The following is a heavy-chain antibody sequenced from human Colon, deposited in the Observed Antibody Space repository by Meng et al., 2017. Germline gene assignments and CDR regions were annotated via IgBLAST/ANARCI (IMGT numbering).Heavy chain of an antibody. CDR2: VTPKSGST. Sequence: GRLVQSGAEGQNPGASGKVSCKASGYTFTAYEISWVRQATGQGPEWLGWVTPKSGSTVYAPKFQGRVTMTRNTSISTAYLELTNLRSEDTAMYYCATIRGFLYGYSDDWGQGTLVTVSS. V-gene: IGHV1-8*02. CDR1: GYTFTAYE. CDR3: ATIRGFLYGYSDD. J-gene: IGHJ4*02. D-gene: IGHD3-10*01.